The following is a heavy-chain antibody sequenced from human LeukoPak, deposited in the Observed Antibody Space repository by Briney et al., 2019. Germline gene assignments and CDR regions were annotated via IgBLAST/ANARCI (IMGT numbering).Heavy chain of an antibody. D-gene: IGHD6-19*01. Sequence: GGSLRLSCAASGFTFSSYGMHWVRQAPGKGLEWVAVIWYDGSNKYYADSVKGRFTISRDNSKNTLYLQMNSLRAEDTAVYYCARGGLVGGWYAGDYWGQGTLVTVSS. CDR1: GFTFSSYG. CDR2: IWYDGSNK. J-gene: IGHJ4*02. CDR3: ARGGLVGGWYAGDY. V-gene: IGHV3-33*01.